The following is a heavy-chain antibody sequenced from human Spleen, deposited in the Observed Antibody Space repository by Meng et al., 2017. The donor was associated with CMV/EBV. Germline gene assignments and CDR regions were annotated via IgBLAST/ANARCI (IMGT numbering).Heavy chain of an antibody. CDR2: IYPDDSDT. D-gene: IGHD2-2*01. CDR1: GYSFTNYW. CDR3: ARRCLSCPGHWFDP. J-gene: IGHJ5*02. Sequence: GSLRLSCKGSGYSFTNYWIGWVRQMPGKGLEWMGIIYPDDSDTRYSPSFQGQVTISADKSISTAYLQWSSLKASDTAIYYCARRCLSCPGHWFDPWGQGTLVTSPQ. V-gene: IGHV5-51*01.